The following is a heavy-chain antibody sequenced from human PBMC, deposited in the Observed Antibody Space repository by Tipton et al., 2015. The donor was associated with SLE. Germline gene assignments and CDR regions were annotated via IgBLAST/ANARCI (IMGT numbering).Heavy chain of an antibody. Sequence: QVQLVQSGAEVKKPGSSVKVSCKASGGTFSSYTISWVRQAPGQGLEWMGRIIPILGIANYAQKFQGRVTITADKSTSTAYMELGSLRSDDTAVYYCARGGVDYFDYWGQGTLVTVSS. J-gene: IGHJ4*02. CDR3: ARGGVDYFDY. CDR1: GGTFSSYT. D-gene: IGHD2-15*01. CDR2: IIPILGIA. V-gene: IGHV1-69*09.